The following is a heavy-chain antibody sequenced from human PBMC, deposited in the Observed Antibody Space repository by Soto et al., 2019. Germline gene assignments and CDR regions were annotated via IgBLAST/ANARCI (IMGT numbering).Heavy chain of an antibody. CDR1: GFTFSSYA. CDR3: ARDKGSSSWFVDYYYYGMDV. V-gene: IGHV3-30-3*01. CDR2: ISYDGINK. Sequence: QVQLVESGGGVVQPGRSLRLSCAASGFTFSSYAMHWVRQAPGKGLEWVAVISYDGINKYYADSVKGRFTISRDNSKNTLYLQMNSLRAEDTAVYYCARDKGSSSWFVDYYYYGMDVWGQGTTVTVSS. D-gene: IGHD6-6*01. J-gene: IGHJ6*02.